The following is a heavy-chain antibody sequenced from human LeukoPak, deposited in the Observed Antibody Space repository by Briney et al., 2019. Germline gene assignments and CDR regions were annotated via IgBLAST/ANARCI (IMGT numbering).Heavy chain of an antibody. CDR1: GGSISSGDYY. CDR2: VSGSASST. V-gene: IGHV3-23*01. Sequence: LSLTCTVSGGSISSGDYYWSWVRQAPGRGLEWVSSVSGSASSTYHADSVKGRFTISRDNSKNTLYLQMNNLRAEDTAVYYCAKGREWELPLDYWGQGSLVTVSS. CDR3: AKGREWELPLDY. D-gene: IGHD1-26*01. J-gene: IGHJ4*02.